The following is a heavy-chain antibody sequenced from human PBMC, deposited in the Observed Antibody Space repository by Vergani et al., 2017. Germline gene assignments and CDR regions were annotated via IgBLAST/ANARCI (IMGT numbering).Heavy chain of an antibody. J-gene: IGHJ4*02. D-gene: IGHD3-9*01. CDR2: INPSGGHT. CDR3: ARGDYGILTGYRY. V-gene: IGHV1-46*03. Sequence: QVQVVQSGAEVKKSGASAKVSCKTSGYTFSNHYMHWVRQAPGQGLEWMGIINPSGGHTNYAQKFQGRVTMTRDTSTSTVYMELSSLRSEDTAIYYCARGDYGILTGYRYWGQGTLVTVSA. CDR1: GYTFSNHY.